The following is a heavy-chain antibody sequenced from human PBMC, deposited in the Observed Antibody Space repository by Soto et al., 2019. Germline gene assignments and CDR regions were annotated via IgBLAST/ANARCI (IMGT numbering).Heavy chain of an antibody. V-gene: IGHV1-18*01. CDR2: ISAYNGNT. D-gene: IGHD2-2*01. CDR3: ARGGSPYCSITSCCHQRDAFDI. Sequence: ASGKASCKASGYTYTSYGISWVRQAPGQGLKWMGWISAYNGNTNYAQKLQGRVTMTTDTSTSTAYMELRSLRSDDTAVYYCARGGSPYCSITSCCHQRDAFDI. J-gene: IGHJ3*02. CDR1: GYTYTSYG.